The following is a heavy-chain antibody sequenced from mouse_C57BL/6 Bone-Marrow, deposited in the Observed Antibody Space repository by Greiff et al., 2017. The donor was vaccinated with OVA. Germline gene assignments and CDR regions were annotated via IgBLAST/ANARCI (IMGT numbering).Heavy chain of an antibody. V-gene: IGHV15-2*01. CDR3: ARGGQTGGDFDY. J-gene: IGHJ2*01. CDR2: ILPSIGRT. D-gene: IGHD4-1*01. CDR1: DSEVFPIAY. Sequence: QVQLKESGSELRSPGSSVKLSCKDFDSEVFPIAYMSWVRQKPGHGFEWIGGILPSIGRTIYGEKFEDKATLDADTLSNTTYLELNSLTSEDSAIYYCARGGQTGGDFDYWGQGTTLTVSS.